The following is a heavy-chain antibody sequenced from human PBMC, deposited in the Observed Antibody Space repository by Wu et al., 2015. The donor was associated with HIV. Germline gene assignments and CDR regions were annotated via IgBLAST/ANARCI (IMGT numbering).Heavy chain of an antibody. CDR1: GNTFTGYLGYY. CDR3: ARDQGTPTSGWSGFYFDS. V-gene: IGHV1-2*02. J-gene: IGHJ4*02. Sequence: QVQLVQSGTEMKKFGASVKVSCKASGNTFTGYLGYYIHWVRQAPGQGLEWMGWINPSNGVTNLAQKFQGRVTMTRDTSIRTAYLDLSRLRSDDTAVYYCARDQGTPTSGWSGFYFDSWGQGTLVAVSS. D-gene: IGHD6-19*01. CDR2: INPSNGVT.